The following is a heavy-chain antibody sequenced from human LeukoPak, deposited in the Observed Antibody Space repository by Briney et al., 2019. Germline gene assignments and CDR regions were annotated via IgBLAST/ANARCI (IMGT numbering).Heavy chain of an antibody. D-gene: IGHD1-26*01. CDR1: GYTLTELS. J-gene: IGHJ4*02. CDR3: AASLYYRYSGGYFLVRPHYFDY. V-gene: IGHV1-24*01. Sequence: ASVKVSCKVSGYTLTELSMHWVRQAPGKGLEWMGGFDPEDGETIYAQKFQGRVTMTEDTSTDTAYMELSSLRSEDTAVYYCAASLYYRYSGGYFLVRPHYFDYWGQGTLVTVSS. CDR2: FDPEDGET.